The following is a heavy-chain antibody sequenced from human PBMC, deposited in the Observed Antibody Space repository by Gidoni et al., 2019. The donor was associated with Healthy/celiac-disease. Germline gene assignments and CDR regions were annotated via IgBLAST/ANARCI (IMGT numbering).Heavy chain of an antibody. CDR2: IYYSGST. CDR1: GGPISSGGYY. Sequence: QVQLQESGPGLVKPSQTLSLTCTFSGGPISSGGYYWSWIRQHPGKGLEWIGYIYYSGSTYYNPSLKSRVTISVDTSKNQFSLKLSSVTAADTAVYYCARATTVVTRGFREYYCFDYWGQGTLVTVSS. V-gene: IGHV4-31*03. D-gene: IGHD2-21*02. J-gene: IGHJ4*02. CDR3: ARATTVVTRGFREYYCFDY.